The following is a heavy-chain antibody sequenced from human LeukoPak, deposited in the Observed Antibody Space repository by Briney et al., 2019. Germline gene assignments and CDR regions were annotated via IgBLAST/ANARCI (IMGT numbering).Heavy chain of an antibody. D-gene: IGHD3-10*01. Sequence: PSQTPSLTCAVPHASFRVSYCSSIRQPPGKELERPGEINHSGSTNYNPSPKSRVTISADTSKNQFSLKLSSVTAADTAVYYCARFPYMVRGVTPRGDWFDPWGQGTLVTVSS. CDR3: ARFPYMVRGVTPRGDWFDP. V-gene: IGHV4-34*01. J-gene: IGHJ5*02. CDR2: INHSGST. CDR1: HASFRVSY.